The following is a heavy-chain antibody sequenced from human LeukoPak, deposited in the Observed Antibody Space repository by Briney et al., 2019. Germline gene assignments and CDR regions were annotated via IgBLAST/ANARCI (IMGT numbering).Heavy chain of an antibody. CDR1: GFTFSSYW. Sequence: GGSLRLSCAASGFTFSSYWMSWVRQAPGKGLEWVANIKQDGSEKYYVGSVKGRFTISRDNAKNSLYLQMNSLRVEDTGVYYCARWNLGSDYWGQGTLVTVSS. CDR2: IKQDGSEK. CDR3: ARWNLGSDY. V-gene: IGHV3-7*01. J-gene: IGHJ4*02. D-gene: IGHD1-1*01.